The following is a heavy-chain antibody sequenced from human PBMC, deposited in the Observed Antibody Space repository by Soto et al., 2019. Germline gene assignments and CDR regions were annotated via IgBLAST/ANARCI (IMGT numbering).Heavy chain of an antibody. D-gene: IGHD6-6*01. CDR1: GGSFSGYY. CDR3: ASRPPQDSSSWYDFDY. Sequence: PSETLSLTCAVYGGSFSGYYWSWIRQPPGKGLEWIGEINHSGSTNYNPSLKSRVTISVDTSKNQFSLKLSSVTAADTAVYYCASRPPQDSSSWYDFDYWGQGTLVTVSS. CDR2: INHSGST. V-gene: IGHV4-34*01. J-gene: IGHJ4*02.